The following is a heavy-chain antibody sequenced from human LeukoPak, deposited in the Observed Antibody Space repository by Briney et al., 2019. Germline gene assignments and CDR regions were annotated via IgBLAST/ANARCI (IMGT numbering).Heavy chain of an antibody. CDR3: ARGRPYYYGSGSPTLNWFDP. CDR1: GGSVSSYY. V-gene: IGHV4-59*02. J-gene: IGHJ5*02. D-gene: IGHD3-10*01. Sequence: SETLSLTCTVSGGSVSSYYWSWIRQPPGKGLEWIGYIYNSENTKYNSSLESRVTISVDTSKNQFFLKLSSVTAADTAVYYCARGRPYYYGSGSPTLNWFDPWGQGTLVTVSS. CDR2: IYNSENT.